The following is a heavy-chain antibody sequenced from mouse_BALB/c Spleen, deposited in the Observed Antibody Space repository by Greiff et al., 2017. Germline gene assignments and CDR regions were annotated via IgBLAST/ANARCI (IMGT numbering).Heavy chain of an antibody. D-gene: IGHD1-2*01. CDR1: GYSITSDYA. Sequence: EVKLQESGPGLVKPSQSLSLTCTVTGYSITSDYAWNWIRQFPGNKLEWMGYISYSGSTSYNPSLKSRISITRDTSKNQFFLQLNSVTTEDTATYYCARKNDYGSWFAYWGQGTLVTVSA. CDR2: ISYSGST. V-gene: IGHV3-2*02. J-gene: IGHJ3*01. CDR3: ARKNDYGSWFAY.